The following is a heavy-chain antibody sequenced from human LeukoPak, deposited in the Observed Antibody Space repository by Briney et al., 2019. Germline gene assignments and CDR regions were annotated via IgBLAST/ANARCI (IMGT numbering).Heavy chain of an antibody. CDR3: AKSIWSGYSSFDY. CDR1: GFTFSSYA. D-gene: IGHD3-3*01. V-gene: IGHV3-23*01. CDR2: ISGSGGST. J-gene: IGHJ4*02. Sequence: GGSLRLSCAASGFTFSSYAMSWVRQAPGKGLEWVSVISGSGGSTYNADSVKGRFTVSRDNSKNTLYLQMNSLRAEDTAVYYCAKSIWSGYSSFDYWGQGTLVTVS.